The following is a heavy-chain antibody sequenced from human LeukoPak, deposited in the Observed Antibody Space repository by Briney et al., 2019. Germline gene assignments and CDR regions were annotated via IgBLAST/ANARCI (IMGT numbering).Heavy chain of an antibody. CDR3: AKEWDYGDYGSDY. J-gene: IGHJ4*02. Sequence: GGSLRLSCAASGFTFSSYSMNWVRQAPGKGLEWVSSISSSSSYIYYADSVKGRFTISRDNAKNSLYLQMNSLRAEDTAVYCCAKEWDYGDYGSDYWGQGTLVTVSS. D-gene: IGHD4-17*01. CDR1: GFTFSSYS. CDR2: ISSSSSYI. V-gene: IGHV3-21*01.